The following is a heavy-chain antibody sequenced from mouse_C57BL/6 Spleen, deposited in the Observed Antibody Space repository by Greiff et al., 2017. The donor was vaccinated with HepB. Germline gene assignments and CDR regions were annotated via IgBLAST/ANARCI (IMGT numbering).Heavy chain of an antibody. Sequence: QVQLQQSGAELVKPGASVKISCKASGYAFSSYWMNWVKQRPGKGLEWIGQIYPGDGDTNYNGKFKGKATLTADKASSRAYMQLSSLTSEDSAVYFCARGETGNFDYWGQGTTLTVSS. D-gene: IGHD4-1*01. CDR1: GYAFSSYW. CDR2: IYPGDGDT. CDR3: ARGETGNFDY. V-gene: IGHV1-80*01. J-gene: IGHJ2*01.